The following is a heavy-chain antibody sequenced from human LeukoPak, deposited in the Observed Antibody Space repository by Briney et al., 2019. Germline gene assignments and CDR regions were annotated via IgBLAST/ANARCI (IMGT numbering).Heavy chain of an antibody. D-gene: IGHD3-10*01. V-gene: IGHV4-59*01. CDR2: IYYSGST. J-gene: IGHJ4*02. Sequence: SETLSLTCTVSGDSISNYYSSWIRQPPGKGLEWIGYIYYSGSTKYNPSLKSRVIISVDTSKNQFSLKLSSVTAADTAVYYCARVHYYGSGLSSYFDYWGQGTLVTVSS. CDR3: ARVHYYGSGLSSYFDY. CDR1: GDSISNYY.